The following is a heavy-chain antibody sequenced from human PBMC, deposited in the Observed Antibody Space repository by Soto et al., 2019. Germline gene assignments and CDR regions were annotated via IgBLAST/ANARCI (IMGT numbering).Heavy chain of an antibody. Sequence: QVQLVQSGAEVKKPGASVKVSCKASGYTFTSYAMHWVRQAPGQRLEWMGWINDGNGNTKYSQKFQGRVTITRDTSAGTAYMELSSLRSEDTAVYYCARVAGVVVVAAPLGYWGQGNLVTVCS. D-gene: IGHD2-15*01. V-gene: IGHV1-3*01. CDR3: ARVAGVVVVAAPLGY. CDR1: GYTFTSYA. J-gene: IGHJ4*02. CDR2: INDGNGNT.